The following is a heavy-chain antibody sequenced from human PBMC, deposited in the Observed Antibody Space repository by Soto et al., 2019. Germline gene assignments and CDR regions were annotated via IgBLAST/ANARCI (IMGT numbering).Heavy chain of an antibody. CDR3: ARGVGFGYYYYHMDL. CDR1: GDSVTSVSDY. J-gene: IGHJ6*02. CDR2: SYYSGSA. D-gene: IGHD3-10*01. V-gene: IGHV4-61*01. Sequence: SETLSLTGTVSGDSVTSVSDYWSWIRQPPGKGLGWIGYSYYSGSADYNPSLGSRVTISIDTSKNQFSLKLTSVTAADTAVYYCARGVGFGYYYYHMDLWGQGTTVT.